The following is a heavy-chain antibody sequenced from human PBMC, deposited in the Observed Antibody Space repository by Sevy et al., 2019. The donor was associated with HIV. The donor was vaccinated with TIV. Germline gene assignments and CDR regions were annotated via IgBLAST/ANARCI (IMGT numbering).Heavy chain of an antibody. V-gene: IGHV3-15*01. J-gene: IGHJ4*02. Sequence: GGSLRLSCAASGFIFSNAWMSWVSQAPGKGLEWVGRIKSKTDGGTTDYAAPVKGRFTISRDDSKNTLYLQMDSLKTEDTALYYCTTELWCSSTTCPSAFDYWGQGTLVTVSS. CDR2: IKSKTDGGTT. CDR1: GFIFSNAW. CDR3: TTELWCSSTTCPSAFDY. D-gene: IGHD2-2*01.